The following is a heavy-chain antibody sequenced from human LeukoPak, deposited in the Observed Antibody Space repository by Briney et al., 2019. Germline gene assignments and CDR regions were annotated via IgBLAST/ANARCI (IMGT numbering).Heavy chain of an antibody. V-gene: IGHV3-23*01. D-gene: IGHD2-2*01. J-gene: IGHJ4*02. CDR3: AKDSSPLDY. CDR2: ISGSGGST. Sequence: PGGSLRLSCAASGFPFISYALIWVRQAPGKGLEWVSAISGSGGSTYYADSVKGRFTISIDKSKNTLYLQMNSLRAEDTAVYYCAKDSSPLDYWGQGTLVTVSS. CDR1: GFPFISYA.